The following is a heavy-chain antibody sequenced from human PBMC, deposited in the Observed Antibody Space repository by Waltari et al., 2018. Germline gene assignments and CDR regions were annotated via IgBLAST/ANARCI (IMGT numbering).Heavy chain of an antibody. V-gene: IGHV3-23*01. CDR1: GFTFSSYA. J-gene: IGHJ5*02. CDR2: ISGSGGST. CDR3: AKRDIVVVVAAPPVLKAFDP. Sequence: EVQLLESGGGLVQPGGSLRLSCAASGFTFSSYAMSWVRQAPGRGLGWVSAISGSGGSTHYADSVKGRFTISRDNSKNTLYLQMNSLRAEDTAVYYCAKRDIVVVVAAPPVLKAFDPWGQGTLVTVSS. D-gene: IGHD2-15*01.